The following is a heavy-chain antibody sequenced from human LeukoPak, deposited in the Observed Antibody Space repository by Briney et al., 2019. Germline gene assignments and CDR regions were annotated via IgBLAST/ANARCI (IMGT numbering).Heavy chain of an antibody. CDR1: GFTFSSYW. D-gene: IGHD6-19*01. J-gene: IGHJ3*02. Sequence: PGGSLRLSCAASGFTFSSYWMHWVRQAPGKGLVWVSRINSDGSSTSYADSVKGRFTISRDNAKNTLYLQMNSLRAEDTAVYYCARDMGQWLVTDAFDIWGQGTMVTVSS. CDR3: ARDMGQWLVTDAFDI. V-gene: IGHV3-74*01. CDR2: INSDGSST.